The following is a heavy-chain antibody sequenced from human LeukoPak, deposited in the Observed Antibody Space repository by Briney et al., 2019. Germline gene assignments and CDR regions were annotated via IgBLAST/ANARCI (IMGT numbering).Heavy chain of an antibody. V-gene: IGHV1-2*06. Sequence: AASVKVSCTASGYTFTDYFMYWVRQAPGQGLECVGRINPKSGGTNYAREFQGRVTMTRDTSINTAYMELSRLRSDDTAVYYCARDGSGASRYYGLDVWGQGTTVTVSS. CDR2: INPKSGGT. D-gene: IGHD3-3*01. CDR3: ARDGSGASRYYGLDV. CDR1: GYTFTDYF. J-gene: IGHJ6*02.